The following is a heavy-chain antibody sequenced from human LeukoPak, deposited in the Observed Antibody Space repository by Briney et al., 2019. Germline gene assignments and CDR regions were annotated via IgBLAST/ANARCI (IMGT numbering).Heavy chain of an antibody. D-gene: IGHD3-22*01. V-gene: IGHV3-30*02. CDR3: AKDSYYYDSSGYYYPGY. Sequence: PGGSLRLSCAASGFTFSSYGMHWVRQAPGKGLEWVAFIRYDGSNKYYADSVKGRFTISRDNSKNTLYLQMNSLRAEDTAVYYCAKDSYYYDSSGYYYPGYWGQGTLVTVSS. CDR2: IRYDGSNK. J-gene: IGHJ4*02. CDR1: GFTFSSYG.